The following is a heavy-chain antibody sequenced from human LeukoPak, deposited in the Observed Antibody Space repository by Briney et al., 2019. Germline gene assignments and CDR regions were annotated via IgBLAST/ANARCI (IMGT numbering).Heavy chain of an antibody. CDR2: IYYSGST. D-gene: IGHD6-19*01. V-gene: IGHV4-59*01. CDR3: AREGYSSGWYPPFDY. J-gene: IGHJ4*02. CDR1: GGSISSYY. Sequence: SETLSLTCTVSGGSISSYYWSWIRQPPGKGLEWIGYIYYSGSTNYNPSLKSRVTISVDTSKNQFSLKLSSVTAADTAVYYCAREGYSSGWYPPFDYWGQGTLVTVSS.